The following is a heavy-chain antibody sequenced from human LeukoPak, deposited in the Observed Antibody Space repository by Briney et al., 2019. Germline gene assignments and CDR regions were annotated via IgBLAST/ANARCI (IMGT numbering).Heavy chain of an antibody. D-gene: IGHD6-19*01. V-gene: IGHV4-4*07. CDR1: GDSIRSYY. CDR3: ARATDSNGWLFDY. J-gene: IGHJ4*02. CDR2: IHTGGSV. Sequence: SETLSLTCTVSGDSIRSYYWSWIRQPAGKGLEWIGRIHTGGSVDYNPSLKSRVTMSVDTSKNQFSLKLTSVTAADTAVYYCARATDSNGWLFDYWGQGTLVTVSS.